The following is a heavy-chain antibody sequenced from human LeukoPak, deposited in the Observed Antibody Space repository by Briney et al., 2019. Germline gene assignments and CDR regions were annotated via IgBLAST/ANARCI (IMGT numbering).Heavy chain of an antibody. CDR2: IYYSGST. CDR3: ATCDTYYYYYGMDV. CDR1: GGSISSGGYY. D-gene: IGHD2-21*01. Sequence: TLSLTCTVSGGSISSGGYYWSWIRQHPGKGLEWIGYIYYSGSTYYNPSLKSRVTISVDTPKNQFSLKLSSVTAADTAVYYCATCDTYYYYYGMDVWGQGTTVTVSS. V-gene: IGHV4-31*03. J-gene: IGHJ6*02.